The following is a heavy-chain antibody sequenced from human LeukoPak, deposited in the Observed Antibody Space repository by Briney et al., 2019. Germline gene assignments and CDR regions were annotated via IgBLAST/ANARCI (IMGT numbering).Heavy chain of an antibody. V-gene: IGHV1-24*01. CDR3: ARGPSGYHNT. CDR2: FHPEDGET. Sequence: ASVKVSCKVSGYTVTELSMHWVRQSPGKGLEWMGGFHPEDGETIYAQKFQGRVTMTEDTSTDTAYMELSSLRSEDTAVYYCARGPSGYHNTGGQGTLVTVSS. J-gene: IGHJ4*02. D-gene: IGHD5-12*01. CDR1: GYTVTELS.